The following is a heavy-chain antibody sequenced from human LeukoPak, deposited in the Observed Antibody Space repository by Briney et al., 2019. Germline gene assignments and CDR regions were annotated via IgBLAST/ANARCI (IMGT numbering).Heavy chain of an antibody. Sequence: GGSLRLSCAASGFTFNTYTMKWVRQAPGTGLEWVSSISSSSSYIYYADSVKGRFTISRDNARESLYLQMNSLRAEDTALYYCARATWDPNYYYYMDVWGKGTTVTISS. CDR3: ARATWDPNYYYYMDV. CDR2: ISSSSSYI. J-gene: IGHJ6*03. V-gene: IGHV3-21*01. CDR1: GFTFNTYT. D-gene: IGHD1-26*01.